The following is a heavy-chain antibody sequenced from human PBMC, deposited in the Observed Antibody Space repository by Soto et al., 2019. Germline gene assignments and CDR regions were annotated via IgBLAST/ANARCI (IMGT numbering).Heavy chain of an antibody. CDR3: ARGQQLVPPLLAY. CDR2: IWYDGSNK. J-gene: IGHJ4*02. V-gene: IGHV3-33*08. Sequence: PGGSLRLSCAASGFTFSSYGMHWVRQAPGKGLEWVAVIWYDGSNKYYADSVKGRFTISRDNSKNTLYLQMNSLRAEDTAVYYCARGQQLVPPLLAYWGQGTLVTVSS. D-gene: IGHD6-13*01. CDR1: GFTFSSYG.